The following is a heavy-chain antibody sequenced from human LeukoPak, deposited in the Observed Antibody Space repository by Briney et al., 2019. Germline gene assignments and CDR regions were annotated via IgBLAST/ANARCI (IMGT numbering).Heavy chain of an antibody. D-gene: IGHD3-10*01. Sequence: GASVKVSCKASGYSFTNYGISWVRQAPGQGLEWMGWISAYNGNTNYAQKLQGRATMTTDTSTSTAYMELRSLRSDDTAVYYCARDLRPRLWFGELNYWGQGTLVTVSS. CDR1: GYSFTNYG. CDR2: ISAYNGNT. J-gene: IGHJ4*02. V-gene: IGHV1-18*01. CDR3: ARDLRPRLWFGELNY.